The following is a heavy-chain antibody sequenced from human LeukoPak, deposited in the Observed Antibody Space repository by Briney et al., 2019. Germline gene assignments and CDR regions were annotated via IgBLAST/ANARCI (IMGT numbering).Heavy chain of an antibody. CDR3: ARSAHYYESTIDP. CDR2: INPNSGGT. V-gene: IGHV1-2*06. Sequence: ASVKVSCKASGYTFTGYCMHWVRQAPGQGLEWMGRINPNSGGTNYAQKFQGRVTMTRDTSISTAYMELSRLRSDDTAVYYCARSAHYYESTIDPWGQGTLVTVSS. J-gene: IGHJ5*02. D-gene: IGHD3-22*01. CDR1: GYTFTGYC.